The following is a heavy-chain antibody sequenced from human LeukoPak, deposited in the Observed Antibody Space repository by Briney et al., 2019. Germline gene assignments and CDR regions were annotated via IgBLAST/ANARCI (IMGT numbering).Heavy chain of an antibody. V-gene: IGHV1-69*04. Sequence: SVKVSCKASGGTFSSYAIGWVRQAPGQGLEWMGRIIPILGIANYAQKFQGRVTITADKSTSTAYMELSSLRSEDTAVYYCSGSPSPPIGLDYGMDVWGQGTTVTVSS. CDR3: SGSPSPPIGLDYGMDV. J-gene: IGHJ6*02. CDR1: GGTFSSYA. D-gene: IGHD3/OR15-3a*01. CDR2: IIPILGIA.